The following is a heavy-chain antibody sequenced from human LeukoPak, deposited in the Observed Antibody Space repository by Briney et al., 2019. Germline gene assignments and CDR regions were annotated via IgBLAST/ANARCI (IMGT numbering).Heavy chain of an antibody. CDR3: ARDRRTGGRGYFDL. Sequence: GGSLRLSCAASGFSFTYSWMAWVRQTPGKGLEWVANIKQDGSEKYYLDSVKGRFTISRDNSKNTLYLQMNSLRAEDTAVYYCARDRRTGGRGYFDLWGRGTLVTVSS. CDR2: IKQDGSEK. V-gene: IGHV3-7*01. CDR1: GFSFTYSW. D-gene: IGHD2-8*02. J-gene: IGHJ2*01.